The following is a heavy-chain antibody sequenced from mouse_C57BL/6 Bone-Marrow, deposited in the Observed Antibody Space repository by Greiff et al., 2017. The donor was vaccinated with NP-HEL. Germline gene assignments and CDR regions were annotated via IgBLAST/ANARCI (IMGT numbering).Heavy chain of an antibody. CDR3: ARWLLRLGRAMDY. D-gene: IGHD2-3*01. J-gene: IGHJ4*01. Sequence: VQLQQPGAELVKPGASVKMSCKASGYTFTSYWITWVKPRPGQGLEWIGDIYPGSGSTNYNEKFKSKATLTVDTSSSTAYMQLSSLTSEDSAVYYCARWLLRLGRAMDYWGQGTSVTVSS. CDR2: IYPGSGST. V-gene: IGHV1-55*01. CDR1: GYTFTSYW.